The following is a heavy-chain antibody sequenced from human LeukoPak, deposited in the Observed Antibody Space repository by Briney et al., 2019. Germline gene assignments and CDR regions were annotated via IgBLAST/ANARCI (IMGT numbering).Heavy chain of an antibody. CDR2: IYHSGST. CDR3: ARRDYYDSSGYYGSFDY. V-gene: IGHV4-39*07. Sequence: SETLSLTCIVSGGSISSISSNNYHWGWIRQPPGKGLEWIGSIYHSGSTNYNPSLKSRVTISVDKSKNQFSLKLSSVTAADTAVYYCARRDYYDSSGYYGSFDYWGQGTLVTVSS. D-gene: IGHD3-22*01. CDR1: GGSISSISSNNYH. J-gene: IGHJ4*02.